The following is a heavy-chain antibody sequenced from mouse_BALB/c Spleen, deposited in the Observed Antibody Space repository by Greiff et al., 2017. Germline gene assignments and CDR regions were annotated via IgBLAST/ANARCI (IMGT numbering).Heavy chain of an antibody. V-gene: IGHV2-9*02. Sequence: VKLVESGPGLVAPSQSLSITCTVSGFSLTSYGVHWVRQPPGKGLEWLGVIWAGGSTNYNSALMSRLSISKDNSKSQVFLKMNSLQTDDTAMYYCARDRVGRAMDYWGQGTSVTVSS. J-gene: IGHJ4*01. CDR1: GFSLTSYG. CDR3: ARDRVGRAMDY. CDR2: IWAGGST. D-gene: IGHD4-1*01.